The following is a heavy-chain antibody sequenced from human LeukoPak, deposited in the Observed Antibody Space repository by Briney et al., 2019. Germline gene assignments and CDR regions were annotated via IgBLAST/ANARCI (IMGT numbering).Heavy chain of an antibody. CDR2: ISSSGGTI. Sequence: GGSLRLSCAASRSTFSDYYMTWIRQAPGKGLEWVSYISSSGGTIYYADSVKGRFTISRDNAKNSLYLQMNSLRAEDTAIYYCARDRGATNPRAFDVWGQGTMVTVSS. CDR3: ARDRGATNPRAFDV. D-gene: IGHD1-26*01. CDR1: RSTFSDYY. V-gene: IGHV3-11*04. J-gene: IGHJ3*01.